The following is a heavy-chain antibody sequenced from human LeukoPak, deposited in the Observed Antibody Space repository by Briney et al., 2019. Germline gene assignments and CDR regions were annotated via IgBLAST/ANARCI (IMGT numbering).Heavy chain of an antibody. Sequence: SETLSLTCTVSGGSISSSSYCWGWIRQPPGKGLEWIGTIFYSGTTYYNPSLKSRVTISVDTSKNQFSLKLSSVTAADTAVYYCARYYDGSGYYAASFDPWGQGTPVTVSS. V-gene: IGHV4-39*01. CDR1: GGSISSSSYC. CDR3: ARYYDGSGYYAASFDP. D-gene: IGHD3-22*01. J-gene: IGHJ5*02. CDR2: IFYSGTT.